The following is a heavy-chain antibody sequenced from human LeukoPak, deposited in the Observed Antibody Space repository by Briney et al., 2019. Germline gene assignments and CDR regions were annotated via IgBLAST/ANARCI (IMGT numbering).Heavy chain of an antibody. V-gene: IGHV5-51*01. Sequence: GESLKISCKGSGYSFTSYWIAWARQMPGKGLQWMGIVYPGDSDTRYSPSFQGQVTISADKSISTAYLQWSSLKASDTAMYYCARLDGSGYDKDYYYGMDVWGKGTTVTVSS. CDR3: ARLDGSGYDKDYYYGMDV. J-gene: IGHJ6*04. CDR2: VYPGDSDT. CDR1: GYSFTSYW. D-gene: IGHD5-12*01.